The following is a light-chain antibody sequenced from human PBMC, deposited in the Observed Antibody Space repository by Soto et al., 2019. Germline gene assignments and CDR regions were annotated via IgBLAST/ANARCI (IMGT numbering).Light chain of an antibody. CDR2: DVS. J-gene: IGLJ1*01. Sequence: QSALTQPASVSGSPGQSITLSCSGTSSDVCGYKDVSWYQHHPGKGPKPMLYDVSNRPSGVANRFPGSKSGNTASLTISGLQADDEADYFCSSYTSRTSYVFVSGTKLTVL. V-gene: IGLV2-14*01. CDR1: SSDVCGYKD. CDR3: SSYTSRTSYV.